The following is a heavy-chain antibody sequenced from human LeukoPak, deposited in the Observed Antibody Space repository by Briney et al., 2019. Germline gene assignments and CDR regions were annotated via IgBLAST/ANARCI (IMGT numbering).Heavy chain of an antibody. Sequence: SQTLSLTCTVSGGSISSGSYYWSCIRPPAGKGLEWIGRIYTSGSTSYNPSLKSRVTISVDTSKNQFSLKLRSVTAADTAVYYCARDTLGYYDSSGFDYWGQGTLVTVSS. J-gene: IGHJ4*02. D-gene: IGHD3-22*01. V-gene: IGHV4-61*02. CDR1: GGSISSGSYY. CDR2: IYTSGST. CDR3: ARDTLGYYDSSGFDY.